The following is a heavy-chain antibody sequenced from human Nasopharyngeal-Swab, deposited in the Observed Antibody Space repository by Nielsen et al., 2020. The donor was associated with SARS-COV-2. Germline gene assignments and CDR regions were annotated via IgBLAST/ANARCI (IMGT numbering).Heavy chain of an antibody. D-gene: IGHD3-16*01. Sequence: GGSLRLSCVASGFTFSSYAMSWVRQTPGKGLEWVSSVSKNGDTTFYADSVRGRFTISSDDSKNTLYLQMSSLRAEDTAVYFCARGGDPTRVTPTRGLDPWGQGTMVTVSS. CDR1: GFTFSSYA. V-gene: IGHV3-23*01. J-gene: IGHJ5*02. CDR2: VSKNGDTT. CDR3: ARGGDPTRVTPTRGLDP.